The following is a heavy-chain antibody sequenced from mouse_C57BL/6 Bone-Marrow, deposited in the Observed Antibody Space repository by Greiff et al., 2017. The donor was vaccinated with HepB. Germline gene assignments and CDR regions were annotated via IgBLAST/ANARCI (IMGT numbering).Heavy chain of an antibody. Sequence: VKLQESGPELVKPGASVKISCKASGYAFSSSWMNWVKQRPGKGLEWIGRIYPGDGDTNYNGKFKGKATLTADKSSSTAYMQLSSLTSEDSAVYFWAITYGSSPCWYFDVWGTGTTVTVSS. J-gene: IGHJ1*03. CDR3: AITYGSSPCWYFDV. CDR1: GYAFSSSW. V-gene: IGHV1-82*01. CDR2: IYPGDGDT. D-gene: IGHD1-1*01.